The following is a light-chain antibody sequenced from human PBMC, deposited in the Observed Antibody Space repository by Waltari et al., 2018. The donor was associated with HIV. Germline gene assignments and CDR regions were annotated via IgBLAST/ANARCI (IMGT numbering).Light chain of an antibody. J-gene: IGKJ1*01. CDR1: QSVLYSSSNKNY. CDR2: WAS. CDR3: QQYYSTWWT. Sequence: DIVMTQSPDSLAVSLGERATINCKSSQSVLYSSSNKNYLAWYQHKPGQPPKLLIYWASTRESGVPDRFSCSGSGTDFTLTISSLQAEDVAVYYCQQYYSTWWTFGQGTKVEIK. V-gene: IGKV4-1*01.